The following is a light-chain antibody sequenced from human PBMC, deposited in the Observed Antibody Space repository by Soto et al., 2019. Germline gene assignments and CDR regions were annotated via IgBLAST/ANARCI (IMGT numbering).Light chain of an antibody. CDR2: KAS. CDR3: QQSFSTPYT. Sequence: DIHITPSPSSLSASVGDRVTITCRASQTISSWLAWYQQKPGKAPKLLIYKASTLKSGVPSRFSGSGSGSDFTLTISSLQPEDFATYFCQQSFSTPYTFGQGTKVDIK. V-gene: IGKV1-5*03. CDR1: QTISSW. J-gene: IGKJ2*01.